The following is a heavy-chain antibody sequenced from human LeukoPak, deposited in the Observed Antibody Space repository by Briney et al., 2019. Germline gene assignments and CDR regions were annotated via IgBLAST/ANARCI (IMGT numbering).Heavy chain of an antibody. CDR3: ARAGYSSGWYNGLDV. CDR2: ISYDGSNK. V-gene: IGHV3-30-3*01. CDR1: GFTFSSYG. Sequence: PGRSLRLSCAASGFTFSSYGIHWVRQAPGKGLEWVAIISYDGSNKYYADSVKGRFTISRDTSKNTLYLQMNSLRAEDTAVYSCARAGYSSGWYNGLDVWGQGTTVTVSS. D-gene: IGHD6-19*01. J-gene: IGHJ6*02.